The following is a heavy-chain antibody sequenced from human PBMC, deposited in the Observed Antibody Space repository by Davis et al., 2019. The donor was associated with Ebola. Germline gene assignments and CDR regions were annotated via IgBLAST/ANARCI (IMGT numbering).Heavy chain of an antibody. J-gene: IGHJ5*02. Sequence: MPSETLSLTCTVSGGSVSSGSYYWSWIRQPPGKGLEWIGYIYYSGSTYYNPSLKSRVTISVDTSKNQFSLKLSSVTAADTAVYYCARVTGRITIFGVVTNWFDPWGQGTLVTVSS. CDR3: ARVTGRITIFGVVTNWFDP. CDR1: GGSVSSGSYY. D-gene: IGHD3-3*01. CDR2: IYYSGST. V-gene: IGHV4-61*01.